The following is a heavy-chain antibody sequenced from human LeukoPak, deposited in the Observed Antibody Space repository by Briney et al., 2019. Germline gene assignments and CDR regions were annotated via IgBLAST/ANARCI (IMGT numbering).Heavy chain of an antibody. CDR3: TRGAPQADVFDT. D-gene: IGHD1-26*01. V-gene: IGHV3-15*01. CDR2: FKSKAAGGTT. Sequence: PGESLRLSCAASGFTFSVTWMSWVGQAPGRGLEWVGRFKSKAAGGTTDYAAPVAGRFTISRDDSKNMLYLQMNSLKTEDTAVYYCTRGAPQADVFDTWGQGTMVTVSS. CDR1: GFTFSVTW. J-gene: IGHJ3*02.